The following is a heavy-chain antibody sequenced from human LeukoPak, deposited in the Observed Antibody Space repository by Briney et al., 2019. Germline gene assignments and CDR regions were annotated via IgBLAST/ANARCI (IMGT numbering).Heavy chain of an antibody. CDR2: ISTSSTGT. CDR3: APWIVGGFWADY. J-gene: IGHJ4*02. V-gene: IGHV3-23*01. CDR1: KVTFSNYV. Sequence: GGSLRLSCTASKVTFSNYVMTWGRQAPGKGREWVSAISTSSTGTYYADSVKGRLTISRDDSKNTLYLQMNSLRVDDTAVYYCAPWIVGGFWADYWGQGTLVTVSS. D-gene: IGHD1-26*01.